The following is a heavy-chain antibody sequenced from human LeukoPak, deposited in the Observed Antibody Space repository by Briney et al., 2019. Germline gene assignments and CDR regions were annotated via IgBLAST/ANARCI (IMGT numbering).Heavy chain of an antibody. CDR1: GGTFSSYA. CDR3: ARDYSSSHRGVDY. CDR2: IIPIFGTA. J-gene: IGHJ4*02. D-gene: IGHD6-19*01. V-gene: IGHV1-69*05. Sequence: SVKVSCKASGGTFSSYAISWVRQAPGQGLEWMGRIIPIFGTANYAQKFQGRVTITTDESTSTAYMELSSLRSEDTAVYYCARDYSSSHRGVDYWGQGTLVTVSS.